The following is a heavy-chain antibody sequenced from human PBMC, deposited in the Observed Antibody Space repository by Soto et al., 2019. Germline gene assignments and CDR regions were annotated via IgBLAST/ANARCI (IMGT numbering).Heavy chain of an antibody. CDR1: GGTFSSYA. CDR2: IIPIFGTA. D-gene: IGHD2-2*01. V-gene: IGHV1-69*01. CDR3: ARGGLGDIVVVPAASIPWFDP. J-gene: IGHJ5*02. Sequence: QVQLVQSGAEVKKPGSSVKVSCKASGGTFSSYAISWVRQAPGQGLEWMGGIIPIFGTANYAQKFQGRVTIPADESTSTAYMELSSLRSEDTAVYYCARGGLGDIVVVPAASIPWFDPWGQGTLVTVSS.